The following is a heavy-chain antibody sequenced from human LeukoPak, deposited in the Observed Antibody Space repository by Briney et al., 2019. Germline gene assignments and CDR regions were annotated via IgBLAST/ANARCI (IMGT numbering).Heavy chain of an antibody. V-gene: IGHV3-64D*09. CDR1: GFTFSSYI. CDR3: GSPRTFSGRNVLDM. CDR2: ITSNGGTT. D-gene: IGHD3-10*02. J-gene: IGHJ3*02. Sequence: GGSLRLSCSASGFTFSSYIMHWARQAPGKGLEYISAITSNGGTTYYADSVKGRVTISRDNSKNTLYLQMSSLRPEDTAVYYCGSPRTFSGRNVLDMWGQGTMVTVSS.